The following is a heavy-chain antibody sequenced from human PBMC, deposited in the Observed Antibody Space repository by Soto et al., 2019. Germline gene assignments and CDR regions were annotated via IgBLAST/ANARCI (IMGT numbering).Heavy chain of an antibody. CDR3: ARGYPMGAFDI. D-gene: IGHD1-1*01. J-gene: IGHJ3*02. CDR1: GFTFSSYS. Sequence: EVQLVESGGGLVKPGGSLRLSCAASGFTFSSYSMNWVRQAPGKGLEWVSSISSSTSYIYYADSVKGRFTISRDNAKNSLYLQMSSLRAEDTAVYYCARGYPMGAFDIWGQGTMVTVSS. V-gene: IGHV3-21*01. CDR2: ISSSTSYI.